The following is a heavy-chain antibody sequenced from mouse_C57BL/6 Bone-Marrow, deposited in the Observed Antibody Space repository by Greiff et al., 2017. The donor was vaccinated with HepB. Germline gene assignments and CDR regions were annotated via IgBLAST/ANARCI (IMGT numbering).Heavy chain of an antibody. Sequence: EVMLVESGGGLVKPGGSLKLSCAASGFTFSSYAMSWVRQTPEKRLEWVATISDGGSYTYYPDNVKGRFTISRDNAKNNLYLQMSHLKSEDTAMYYCARDSRWLPYYFDNWGQGTTLTVSS. D-gene: IGHD2-3*01. CDR1: GFTFSSYA. CDR2: ISDGGSYT. V-gene: IGHV5-4*01. J-gene: IGHJ2*01. CDR3: ARDSRWLPYYFDN.